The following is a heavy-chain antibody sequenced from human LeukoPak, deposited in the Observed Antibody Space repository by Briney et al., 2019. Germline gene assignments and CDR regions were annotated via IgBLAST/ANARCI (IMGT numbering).Heavy chain of an antibody. CDR1: GGSISSSSYY. D-gene: IGHD3-22*01. CDR2: IYYSGST. Sequence: PSETLSLTCTVSGGSISSSSYYWGWIRQPPGKGLEWIGSIYYSGSTYYNPSLKSRVTISVDTSKNQFSLKLSSVTAADTAVYYCHKEYYYDGSGYYLEDAFDIWGQGTMVTVSS. V-gene: IGHV4-39*01. CDR3: HKEYYYDGSGYYLEDAFDI. J-gene: IGHJ3*02.